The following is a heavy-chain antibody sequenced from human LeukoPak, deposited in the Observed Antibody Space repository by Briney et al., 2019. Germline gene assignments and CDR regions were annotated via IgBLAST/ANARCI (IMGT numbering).Heavy chain of an antibody. V-gene: IGHV3-23*01. Sequence: GGSLRLSCAASGFTFSSYAMSWVRQAPGKGLEWVSAISGSGGSTYYADSVKGRFTISRDNSKNTLYLQMNSLRAEDTAVYYCAKDQRQWLALYYFDYWGQGTLVTVSS. CDR1: GFTFSSYA. J-gene: IGHJ4*02. D-gene: IGHD6-19*01. CDR3: AKDQRQWLALYYFDY. CDR2: ISGSGGST.